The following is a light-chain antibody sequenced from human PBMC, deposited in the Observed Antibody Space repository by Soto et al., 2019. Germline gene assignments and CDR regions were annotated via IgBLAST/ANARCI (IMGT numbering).Light chain of an antibody. J-gene: IGLJ2*01. CDR1: SSDIGSNT. Sequence: QSVLTQPPSASGTPGQRVTISCSGSSSDIGSNTVNWYQRLPGTAPKLLIYSNNQRPSGVPDRFSGSKSGTSASLAISGLQSEDEDESYYATWDDNMNGVVFGGGTKLTVL. CDR2: SNN. CDR3: ATWDDNMNGVV. V-gene: IGLV1-44*01.